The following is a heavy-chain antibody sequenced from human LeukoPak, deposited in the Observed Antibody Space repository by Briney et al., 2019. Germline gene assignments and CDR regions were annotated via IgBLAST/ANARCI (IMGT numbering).Heavy chain of an antibody. Sequence: SETLSLTCTVSGGSISSSSYYWGWIRQPPRKGLEWIGGGSYSGSTYYNPSLKSRVTVSVDTSKNQFSLKLSSVTAADTAVYYCARWGYSYGIDYWGQGTLVTVSS. CDR3: ARWGYSYGIDY. D-gene: IGHD5-18*01. CDR2: GSYSGST. CDR1: GGSISSSSYY. J-gene: IGHJ4*02. V-gene: IGHV4-39*01.